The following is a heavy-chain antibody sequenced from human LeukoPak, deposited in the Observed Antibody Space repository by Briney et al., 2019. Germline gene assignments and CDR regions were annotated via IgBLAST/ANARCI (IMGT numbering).Heavy chain of an antibody. CDR2: MNPNSGNT. V-gene: IGHV1-8*02. Sequence: ASVKVSCKASGYTFTGYYMHWVRQATGQGPEWMGWMNPNSGNTGYAQKFQGRVTMTRTTSISTAYMELSSLRSEDTAVYYCARRLTVTTSPFDSWGQGTLVTVSS. J-gene: IGHJ4*02. CDR1: GYTFTGYY. CDR3: ARRLTVTTSPFDS. D-gene: IGHD4-17*01.